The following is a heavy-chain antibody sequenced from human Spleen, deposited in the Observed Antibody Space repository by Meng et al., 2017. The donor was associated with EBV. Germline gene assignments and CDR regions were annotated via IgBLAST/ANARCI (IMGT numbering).Heavy chain of an antibody. J-gene: IGHJ4*02. CDR2: ICHSIST. D-gene: IGHD1-26*01. CDR1: GDSISRNNC. Sequence: GPGLVRLSGTLSLTCAVSGDSISRNNCWSWIRQPPGKGLEWIVEICHSISTNYNPSLKSRATISADRSKNLLSLMLSSVTAADTAVYYCAKTMGATAPGYWGQGTLVTVSS. V-gene: IGHV4-4*02. CDR3: AKTMGATAPGY.